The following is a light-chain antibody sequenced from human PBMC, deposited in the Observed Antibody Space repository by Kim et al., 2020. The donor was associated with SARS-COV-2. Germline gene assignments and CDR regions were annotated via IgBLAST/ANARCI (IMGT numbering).Light chain of an antibody. J-gene: IGKJ1*01. V-gene: IGKV1-27*01. CDR2: AAS. CDR1: RGIHNY. Sequence: ASVGDRVTITGRASRGIHNYLAWYQQKPGKVPKLLIYAASTLHSGVPSQFSGSGSGTDFTLIISSLQPEDVATYYCQKYNTAPWTFGQGTKVDIK. CDR3: QKYNTAPWT.